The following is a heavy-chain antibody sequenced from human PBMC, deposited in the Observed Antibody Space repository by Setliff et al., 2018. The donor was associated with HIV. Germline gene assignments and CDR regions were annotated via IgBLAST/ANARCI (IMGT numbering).Heavy chain of an antibody. D-gene: IGHD6-13*01. CDR1: GYTFTNYY. J-gene: IGHJ3*01. CDR3: ARGGIAAADKRDINF. V-gene: IGHV1-46*01. Sequence: GASVKVSCKTSGYTFTNYYMHWVRQAPGQGLEWLGVINPSGGSTDYAQTFKDRVTMTKDTSTATVNMELRSLTSDDTAVYYCARGGIAAADKRDINFWGQGTMVTVSS. CDR2: INPSGGST.